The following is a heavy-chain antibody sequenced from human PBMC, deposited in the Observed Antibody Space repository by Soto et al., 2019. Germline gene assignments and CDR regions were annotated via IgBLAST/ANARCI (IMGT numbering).Heavy chain of an antibody. Sequence: SETLSLTCTVSGGSTSSYYWSWIRQPPGKGLEWIGYIYYSGSTNYNPSLKSRVTMSVDTSKNQFSLKLTSVTAVDTAVYYCAGREIQGPIDYWGQGTLVTVSS. J-gene: IGHJ4*02. CDR3: AGREIQGPIDY. CDR1: GGSTSSYY. CDR2: IYYSGST. D-gene: IGHD1-26*01. V-gene: IGHV4-59*12.